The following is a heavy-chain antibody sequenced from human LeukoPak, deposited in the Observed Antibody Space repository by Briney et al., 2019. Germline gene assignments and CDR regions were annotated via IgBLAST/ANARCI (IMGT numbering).Heavy chain of an antibody. J-gene: IGHJ4*02. CDR2: IYTSGST. D-gene: IGHD3-3*01. V-gene: IGHV4-61*02. Sequence: SQTLSLTCTVSGGSISGGSYYWSWIRQPAGKGLEWIGRIYTSGSTNYNPSLKSRVTISVDTSKNQFSLKLSSVTAADTAVYYCAREYDFWSGYYVDYWGQGTLVTVSS. CDR1: GGSISGGSYY. CDR3: AREYDFWSGYYVDY.